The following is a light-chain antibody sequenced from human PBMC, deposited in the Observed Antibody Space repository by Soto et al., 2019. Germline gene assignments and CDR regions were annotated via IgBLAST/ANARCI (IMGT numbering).Light chain of an antibody. Sequence: QTVVTQEPSLSVSPGGTVTLTCGLSSGSVSSTLYPSWCQQTPGQAPRTLIYATNTRSSGVPDRFSGSILGNKAALTITGAQADYESDYYCVLYMPSGIWVFGGGTKLTVL. CDR1: SGSVSSTLY. J-gene: IGLJ3*02. CDR2: ATN. V-gene: IGLV8-61*01. CDR3: VLYMPSGIWV.